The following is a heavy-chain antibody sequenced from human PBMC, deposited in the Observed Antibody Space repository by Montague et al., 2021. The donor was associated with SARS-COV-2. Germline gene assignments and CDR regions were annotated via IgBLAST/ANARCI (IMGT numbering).Heavy chain of an antibody. J-gene: IGHJ4*02. D-gene: IGHD2-15*01. CDR1: GFIFSSYA. CDR2: ISCDGSNK. CDR3: ARAGWRCSGGSCYSQGGFDY. V-gene: IGHV3-30-3*01. Sequence: SLRLSCAASGFIFSSYAMHWVRQAPGKGLEWVAVISCDGSNKFYXDSXKGRFTIPRDNSKNTLYLQMSSLRAEDTAVYYRARAGWRCSGGSCYSQGGFDYWGQGTLVTVSS.